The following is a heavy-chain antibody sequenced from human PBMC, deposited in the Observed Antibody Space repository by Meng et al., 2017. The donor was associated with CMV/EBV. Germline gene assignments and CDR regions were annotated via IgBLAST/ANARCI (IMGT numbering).Heavy chain of an antibody. CDR2: IKSKTDGGTT. Sequence: GGSLRLSCAASGFPFSNAWMSWVRQAPGKGLEWVGRIKSKTDGGTTDYAAPVKGRFTISRDDSKNTLYLQMNSLKTEDTAVYYCTTGHYYYGMDVWGQGTTVTVSS. CDR1: GFPFSNAW. V-gene: IGHV3-15*01. CDR3: TTGHYYYGMDV. J-gene: IGHJ6*02.